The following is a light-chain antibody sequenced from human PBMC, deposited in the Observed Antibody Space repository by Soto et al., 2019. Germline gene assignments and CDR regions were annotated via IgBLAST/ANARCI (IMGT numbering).Light chain of an antibody. Sequence: QSVLTQPPSASGSPGQSVAISCTGTSSDVGGYNYVSWYQQHPGKAPKLMIYEISKRPSGVPDRFSGSKSGNTASLTVSGLQAEDEADYYCSSYAGTHSVFGTGTRSPS. CDR2: EIS. CDR3: SSYAGTHSV. J-gene: IGLJ1*01. V-gene: IGLV2-8*01. CDR1: SSDVGGYNY.